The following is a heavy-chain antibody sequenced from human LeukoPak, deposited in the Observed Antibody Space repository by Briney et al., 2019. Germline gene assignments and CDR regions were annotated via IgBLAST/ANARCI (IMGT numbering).Heavy chain of an antibody. D-gene: IGHD6-19*01. CDR1: GFTFSSYG. V-gene: IGHV3-30*18. CDR3: AKDSGSSGWYGGYYFDY. J-gene: IGHJ4*02. Sequence: GGSLRLSCAASGFTFSSYGMHWVRQAPGKGLEWVAVISYDGSNKYYADSVKGRFTISRDNSKNTLYLQMNSPRAEDTAVYYCAKDSGSSGWYGGYYFDYWGQGTLVTVSS. CDR2: ISYDGSNK.